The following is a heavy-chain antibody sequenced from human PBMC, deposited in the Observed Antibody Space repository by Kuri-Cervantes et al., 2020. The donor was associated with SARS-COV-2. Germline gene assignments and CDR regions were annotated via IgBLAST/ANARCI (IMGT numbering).Heavy chain of an antibody. CDR3: ARLIGYSGYDYSFGYFDY. J-gene: IGHJ4*02. CDR2: INHSGST. Sequence: SETLSPTCAVYGGYFSGYYWSWIRQPPGKGLEWIGEINHSGSTNYNPSLKSLVTIAVDTSKNQFSLKLSSVTAADTAVYSCARLIGYSGYDYSFGYFDYWGQGTLVTVSS. D-gene: IGHD5-12*01. CDR1: GGYFSGYY. V-gene: IGHV4-34*01.